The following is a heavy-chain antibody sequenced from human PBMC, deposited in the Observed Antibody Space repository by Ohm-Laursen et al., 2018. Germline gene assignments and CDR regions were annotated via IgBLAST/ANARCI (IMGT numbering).Heavy chain of an antibody. D-gene: IGHD5-18*01. CDR2: IWYDGTNR. V-gene: IGHV3-33*01. CDR1: GFTFSSYG. J-gene: IGHJ6*02. Sequence: SLRLSCAASGFTFSSYGMHWVRQAPGKGLEWVAVIWYDGTNRYYADSVEGRFTVSRDKFKNTLGLQMHGLRVEDTAVYYCARDEEYRDFYYYGMDVWGQGTTVIVSS. CDR3: ARDEEYRDFYYYGMDV.